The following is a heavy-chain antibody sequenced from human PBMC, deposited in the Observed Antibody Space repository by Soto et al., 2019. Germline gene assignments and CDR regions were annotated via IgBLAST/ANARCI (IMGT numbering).Heavy chain of an antibody. J-gene: IGHJ4*02. CDR2: ISRSGTT. D-gene: IGHD3-3*02. Sequence: SETLSLTCTVSGGSINNNYYYWGWVRQPPGKGLEWIASISRSGTTYYNPSLKSRVTKSIDTSRNQFSLTLTSVTAADTAVYYFSIQKLDLPAFFDFWCQGILVTLSS. CDR1: GGSINNNYYY. CDR3: SIQKLDLPAFFDF. V-gene: IGHV4-39*03.